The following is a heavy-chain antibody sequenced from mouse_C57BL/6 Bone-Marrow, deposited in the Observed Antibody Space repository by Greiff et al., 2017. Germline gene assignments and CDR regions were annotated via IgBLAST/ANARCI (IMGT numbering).Heavy chain of an antibody. Sequence: QVQLQQPGAELVKPGASVKLSCKASGYTFTSYWMHWVKQRPGQGLEWIGMIHPNSGSTNYNEKFKSKATLTVDKSSSTAYMQLSSLTSEDSSVYYCARWGLRRGAYWGQGTLVTVSA. J-gene: IGHJ3*01. CDR1: GYTFTSYW. V-gene: IGHV1-64*01. CDR2: IHPNSGST. CDR3: ARWGLRRGAY. D-gene: IGHD2-4*01.